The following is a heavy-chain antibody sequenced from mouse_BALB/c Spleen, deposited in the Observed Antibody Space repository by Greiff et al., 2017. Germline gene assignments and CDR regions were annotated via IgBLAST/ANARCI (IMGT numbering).Heavy chain of an antibody. Sequence: EVQLQQSGAELVRPGALVKLSCKASGFNIKDYYMHWVKQRPEQGLEWIGWIDPENGNTIYDPKFQGKASITADTSSNTAYLQLSSLTSEDTAVYYCASYYGNLHAMDYWGQGTSVTVSS. J-gene: IGHJ4*01. CDR3: ASYYGNLHAMDY. CDR1: GFNIKDYY. D-gene: IGHD2-10*01. V-gene: IGHV14-1*02. CDR2: IDPENGNT.